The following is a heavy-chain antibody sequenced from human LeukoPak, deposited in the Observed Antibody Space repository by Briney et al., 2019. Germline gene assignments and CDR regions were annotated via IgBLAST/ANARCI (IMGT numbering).Heavy chain of an antibody. V-gene: IGHV4-61*02. CDR2: FFSTGSP. Sequence: SQTLSLTCTVSGDSISSGSHYWSWIRQPAGKGLEWIGRFFSTGSPDYNPSLKGRFTISLDTSKNQFSLNLTSVTAADTALYYCARDRGGGIDYWGQGTLVTVSS. J-gene: IGHJ4*02. D-gene: IGHD3-16*01. CDR3: ARDRGGGIDY. CDR1: GDSISSGSHY.